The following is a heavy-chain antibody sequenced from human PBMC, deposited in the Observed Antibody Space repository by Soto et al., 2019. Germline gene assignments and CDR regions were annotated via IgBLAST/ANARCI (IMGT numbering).Heavy chain of an antibody. CDR3: VKQAVGSMSSE. V-gene: IGHV4-39*01. J-gene: IGHJ4*02. CDR1: GAPISSRTYY. Sequence: SETLSLTCAVSGAPISSRTYYWVWIRQPPGKGLEWIASISLGGTTYYSPSLKSRLTASLDTSNNQVSLILSSVTVTDTAVYFCVKQAVGSMSSEWGPGTLVTASS. D-gene: IGHD6-6*01. CDR2: ISLGGTT.